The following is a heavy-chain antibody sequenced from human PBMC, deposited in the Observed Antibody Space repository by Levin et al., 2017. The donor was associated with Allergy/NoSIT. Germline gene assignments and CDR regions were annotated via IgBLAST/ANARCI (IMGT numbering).Heavy chain of an antibody. CDR2: IKKIKDGGTR. V-gene: IGHV3-15*01. CDR1: GFTFSDAY. D-gene: IGHD3-16*01. CDR3: TTDWGSVHTWIRAFDL. Sequence: PGGSLRLSCEASGFTFSDAYMTWVRQAPGKGLEWVGRIKKIKDGGTRDYAAPVKGRFTISRDDSKNTPYLQMNSLKTEDKAFYYCTTDWGSVHTWIRAFDLWGQGTMVTVSS. J-gene: IGHJ3*01.